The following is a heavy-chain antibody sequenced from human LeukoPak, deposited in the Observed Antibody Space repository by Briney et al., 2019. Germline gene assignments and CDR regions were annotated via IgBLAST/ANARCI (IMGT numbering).Heavy chain of an antibody. CDR2: IWYDGSNK. D-gene: IGHD3-22*01. J-gene: IGHJ4*02. CDR1: GFTFSSYG. CDR3: AKVPNGMDYYDSSGHFDY. V-gene: IGHV3-33*06. Sequence: GGSLRLSCAASGFTFSSYGMHWVRQAPGKGLEWVAVIWYDGSNKYYADSVKGRFTISRDNSKNTLYLQMNSLRAEDTAVYYCAKVPNGMDYYDSSGHFDYWGQGTLVTVSS.